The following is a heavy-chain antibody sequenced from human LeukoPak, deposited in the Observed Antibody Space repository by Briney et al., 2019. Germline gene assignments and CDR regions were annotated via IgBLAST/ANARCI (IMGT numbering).Heavy chain of an antibody. D-gene: IGHD5-12*01. J-gene: IGHJ4*02. CDR3: ASIGSGYDPDY. Sequence: PSETLSLTCTVSGGSISSSSYYWGWIRQPPGKGLEWIGSIYYSGSTYYNPSLKSRVTISVDTSKNQFSLKLSSVTAADTAVYYCASIGSGYDPDYWGQGTLVTVSS. CDR1: GGSISSSSYY. V-gene: IGHV4-39*01. CDR2: IYYSGST.